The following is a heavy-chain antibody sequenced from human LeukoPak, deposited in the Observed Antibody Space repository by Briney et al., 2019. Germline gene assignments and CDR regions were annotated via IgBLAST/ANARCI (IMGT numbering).Heavy chain of an antibody. CDR2: ISSSGSTI. CDR1: GFTFSQYG. D-gene: IGHD6-13*01. CDR3: ARVGYSSSSSRGHYYYYMDV. J-gene: IGHJ6*03. Sequence: PGGSLRLSCAASGFTFSQYGMTWVRQAPGRGLEWVSTISSSGSTIYYADSVKGRFTISRDNAKNSLYLQMNSLRAEDTAVYYCARVGYSSSSSRGHYYYYMDVWGKGTTVTVSS. V-gene: IGHV3-21*01.